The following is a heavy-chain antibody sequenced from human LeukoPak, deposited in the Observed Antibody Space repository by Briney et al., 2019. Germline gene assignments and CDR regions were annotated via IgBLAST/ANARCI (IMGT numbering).Heavy chain of an antibody. Sequence: PGGSLRLSCSASGFTFSSYGMSWVRQAPGKGLEWVSSIDGSGIYHADSLKGRFTISRDNAKNSLYLQMNSLRVEDTAVYYCARHRGFNCWSQGSDYWGQGTLVTVSS. CDR1: GFTFSSYG. J-gene: IGHJ4*02. CDR3: ARHRGFNCWSQGSDY. V-gene: IGHV3-21*01. D-gene: IGHD1-1*01. CDR2: IDGSGI.